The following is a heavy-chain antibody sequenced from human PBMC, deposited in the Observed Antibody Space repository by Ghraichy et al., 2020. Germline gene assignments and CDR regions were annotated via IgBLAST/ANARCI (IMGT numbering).Heavy chain of an antibody. Sequence: LSLTCAASGFTFSSYAMNWFRQAPGKGLEWVSVIGATGVTTFYADSAKGRFTSSRDNSKNTLYLQMSSLRAEDTALYYCAKRRAAGHDASDIWGQGTMVTVSS. CDR3: AKRRAAGHDASDI. J-gene: IGHJ3*02. V-gene: IGHV3-23*01. D-gene: IGHD6-13*01. CDR2: IGATGVTT. CDR1: GFTFSSYA.